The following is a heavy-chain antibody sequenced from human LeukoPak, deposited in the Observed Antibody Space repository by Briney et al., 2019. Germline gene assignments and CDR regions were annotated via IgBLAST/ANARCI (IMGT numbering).Heavy chain of an antibody. Sequence: SETLSLTCTVSGGSISSYYWSWIRQPPGKGLEWIGYIYYSGSTNYNPSLKSRVTISVDTSKNQFSLKVSSVTAADTAVYYRARRGQYKNYYYYGMDVWGQGTTVTVSS. D-gene: IGHD1-14*01. CDR2: IYYSGST. CDR3: ARRGQYKNYYYYGMDV. J-gene: IGHJ6*02. CDR1: GGSISSYY. V-gene: IGHV4-59*01.